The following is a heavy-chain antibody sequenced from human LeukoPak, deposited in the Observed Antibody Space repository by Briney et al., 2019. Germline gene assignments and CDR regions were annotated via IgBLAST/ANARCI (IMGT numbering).Heavy chain of an antibody. CDR3: AKDNYYGSGSYDY. Sequence: PGGSLRLSCAASGFSFSDHTMHWVRQAPGKGLEWVAFISNDGNNKYSADSVKGRFTISRDNSKNTLYLQMNSLRAEDMAVYYCAKDNYYGSGSYDYWGQGTLVTVSS. V-gene: IGHV3-30*04. CDR2: ISNDGNNK. CDR1: GFSFSDHT. J-gene: IGHJ4*02. D-gene: IGHD3-10*01.